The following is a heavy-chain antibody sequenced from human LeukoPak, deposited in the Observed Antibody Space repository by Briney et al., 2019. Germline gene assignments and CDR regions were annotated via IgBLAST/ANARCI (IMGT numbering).Heavy chain of an antibody. V-gene: IGHV3-15*01. CDR1: GFTFSNAW. Sequence: GGSLRLSCAASGFTFSNAWMSWVRQAPGKGLEWVGRIKSKSDGGATDYAAPVKGRFTISRDDSKNTLYLQMNSLKTEDTAVYYCITFSMIVVVITDWGQGTLVTVSS. CDR2: IKSKSDGGAT. J-gene: IGHJ4*02. CDR3: ITFSMIVVVITD. D-gene: IGHD3-22*01.